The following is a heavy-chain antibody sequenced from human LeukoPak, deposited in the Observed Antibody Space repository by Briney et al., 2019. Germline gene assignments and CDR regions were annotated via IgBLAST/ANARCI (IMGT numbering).Heavy chain of an antibody. CDR3: AKDTVPAAPFDY. CDR2: IKSRANSYAT. J-gene: IGHJ4*02. D-gene: IGHD2-2*01. Sequence: GGSLRLSXAASGFTFSNSAMHWVRQASGKGLEWVGRIKSRANSYATTYGASVKGRFTISRDDSKSTAYLQMNSLRAEDTAVYYCAKDTVPAAPFDYWGQGTLVTVSS. V-gene: IGHV3-73*01. CDR1: GFTFSNSA.